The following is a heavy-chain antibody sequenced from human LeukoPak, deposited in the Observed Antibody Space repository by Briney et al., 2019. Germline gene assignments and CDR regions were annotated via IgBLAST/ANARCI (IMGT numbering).Heavy chain of an antibody. CDR1: GYTFTSYY. D-gene: IGHD2-2*01. J-gene: IGHJ4*02. Sequence: VASVKVSCKASGYTFTSYYMHWVRQPPGQGLEWMGIINPSGGSTSYAQKFQGRVTMTRDMSTSTVYMELSSLRSEDTAVYYCARVREYCSSISCYGDYWGQGTLVTVSS. CDR3: ARVREYCSSISCYGDY. CDR2: INPSGGST. V-gene: IGHV1-46*01.